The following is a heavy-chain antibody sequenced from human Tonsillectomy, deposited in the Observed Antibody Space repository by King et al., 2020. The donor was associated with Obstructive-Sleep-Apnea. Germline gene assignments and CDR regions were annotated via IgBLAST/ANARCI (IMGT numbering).Heavy chain of an antibody. Sequence: EVQLVESGGGLVQPGGSRRLSCAASGFTLSSYAIICVCPGPGRGLECGSAIMCRGGSTYYSDHVKGRFTISRENSKNTLYLQMNSMNAEDTAVYYCAKSTGVATRGYDYWGQGTLVTVSS. CDR2: IMCRGGST. D-gene: IGHD5-12*01. J-gene: IGHJ4*02. CDR3: AKSTGVATRGYDY. V-gene: IGHV3-23*04. CDR1: GFTLSSYA.